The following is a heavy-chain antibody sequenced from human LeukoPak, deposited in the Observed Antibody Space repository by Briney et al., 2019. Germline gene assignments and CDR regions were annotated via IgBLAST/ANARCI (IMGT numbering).Heavy chain of an antibody. CDR1: GFTFSRYA. V-gene: IGHV3-30*04. Sequence: GGSLRLSCVASGFTFSRYAMHWVGQAPGKGLEGVSDIFSDRSDKFYADSLRGRFTISRDDSKNTLYLQISSLRVEDTALYYCARDNADRNMGNAFDYWGQGTLVTVSS. D-gene: IGHD1-26*01. CDR2: IFSDRSDK. CDR3: ARDNADRNMGNAFDY. J-gene: IGHJ4*02.